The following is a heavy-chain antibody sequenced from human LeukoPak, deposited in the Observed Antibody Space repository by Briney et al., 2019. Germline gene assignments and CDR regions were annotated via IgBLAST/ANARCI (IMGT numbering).Heavy chain of an antibody. V-gene: IGHV1-8*01. CDR3: ARVPYFDWLPLDY. Sequence: ASVKVSCKASGGTFTNYAFTWVRQATGQGLEWMGWMNPNSGNTGYAQKFQGRVTMTRNTSISTAYMELSSLRSEDTAVYYCARVPYFDWLPLDYWGQGTLVTVSS. D-gene: IGHD3-9*01. CDR1: GGTFTNYA. CDR2: MNPNSGNT. J-gene: IGHJ4*02.